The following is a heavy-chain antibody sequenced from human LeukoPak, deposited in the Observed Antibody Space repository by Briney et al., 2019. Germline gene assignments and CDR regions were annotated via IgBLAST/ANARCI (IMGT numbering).Heavy chain of an antibody. CDR2: ISGGGYST. J-gene: IGHJ4*02. V-gene: IGHV3-23*01. CDR1: GFTFNSHA. D-gene: IGHD1-1*01. CDR3: ARDPFNYFY. Sequence: GGSLRLSCAGSGFTFNSHALSWVRQAPGKGLEWVSAISGGGYSTYYADSVKGRFTISRDNAKNTLYLQMNSLRAEDTAVYYCARDPFNYFYWGQGTLVTVSS.